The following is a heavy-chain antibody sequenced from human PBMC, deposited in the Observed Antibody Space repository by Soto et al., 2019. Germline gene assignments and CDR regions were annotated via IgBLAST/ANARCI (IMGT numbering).Heavy chain of an antibody. V-gene: IGHV3-33*01. D-gene: IGHD2-21*01. J-gene: IGHJ6*02. CDR2: IWYDGSNK. Sequence: PGGSLRLSCAASGFTFSSSGIPWVRQAPGKGLEWVAVIWYDGSNKYYADSVKGRFTISRDNSKNTLYLQMNSLRAEDTAVYYCVRDVEVLRIHPRNYGMDVWGQGTTVTVSS. CDR1: GFTFSSSG. CDR3: VRDVEVLRIHPRNYGMDV.